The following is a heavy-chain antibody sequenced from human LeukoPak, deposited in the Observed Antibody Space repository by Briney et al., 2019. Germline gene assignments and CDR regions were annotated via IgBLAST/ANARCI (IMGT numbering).Heavy chain of an antibody. CDR3: ARDGRGAVASDY. J-gene: IGHJ4*02. Sequence: GGSLRLSCAASGFTFINYGMTWVRQAPGKGLEWVSSISSSSSYIYYADSVKGRLTISRDNAKNSLYLYMNSLRAEDTAVNYCARDGRGAVASDYWGQGTLLTVSS. CDR2: ISSSSSYI. V-gene: IGHV3-21*01. D-gene: IGHD6-19*01. CDR1: GFTFINYG.